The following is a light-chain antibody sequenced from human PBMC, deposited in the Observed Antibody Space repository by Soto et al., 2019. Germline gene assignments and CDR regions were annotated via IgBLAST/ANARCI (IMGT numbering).Light chain of an antibody. J-gene: IGLJ1*01. Sequence: QSVLTQPASVSGSPGQSITISCTGTRSDVGGYNYVYWHQQHPVKAPKLMIYDVTNRPSGVSYRFSGSKSGNPASLTISWLQAEDEADYYCSSYTSSSTYVFGAGTKVTVL. CDR3: SSYTSSSTYV. CDR2: DVT. V-gene: IGLV2-14*01. CDR1: RSDVGGYNY.